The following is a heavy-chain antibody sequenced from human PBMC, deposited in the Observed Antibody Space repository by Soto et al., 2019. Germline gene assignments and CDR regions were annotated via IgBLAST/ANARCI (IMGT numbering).Heavy chain of an antibody. CDR3: STSRGNYLFDY. J-gene: IGHJ4*02. D-gene: IGHD1-26*01. CDR2: INSDGSGT. CDR1: GFNFYTYW. Sequence: EVQLVESGGGLVQPGGSLRLSCAASGFNFYTYWMHWVRQAPGKGLVWVSRINSDGSGTSYADSVKGRFTISRDNAKNRLYLKMNSLTAEDTAVYYCSTSRGNYLFDYWGQGTPVTVAS. V-gene: IGHV3-74*01.